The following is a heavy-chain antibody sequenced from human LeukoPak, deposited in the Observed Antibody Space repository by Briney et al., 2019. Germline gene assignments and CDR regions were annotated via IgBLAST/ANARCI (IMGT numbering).Heavy chain of an antibody. D-gene: IGHD2-2*01. J-gene: IGHJ4*02. Sequence: GGSLRLSCAPFGFTVSSNYMSWVRQAPGKGLEWVSTIYSDGTPYYADSLKGRSTISRDNSKNTLYLRMNSLRAEDTAIYYCARAIQSHLLKGYFDYWGQGTLVTVSS. CDR2: IYSDGTP. CDR3: ARAIQSHLLKGYFDY. V-gene: IGHV3-53*01. CDR1: GFTVSSNY.